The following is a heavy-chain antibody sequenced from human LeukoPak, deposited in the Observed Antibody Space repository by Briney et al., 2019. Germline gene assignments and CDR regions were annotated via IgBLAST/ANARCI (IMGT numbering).Heavy chain of an antibody. J-gene: IGHJ4*02. Sequence: SETLSLTCAVYGGSFSGYYWSWIRQPPGKGLEWIGEINHSGSTNYNPSLKSRVTISVDTSKNQFSLKLSSLTAADTAVYYCAKDFHSWSRDYWGQGTLVTVSS. CDR2: INHSGST. V-gene: IGHV4-34*01. CDR3: AKDFHSWSRDY. CDR1: GGSFSGYY. D-gene: IGHD6-13*01.